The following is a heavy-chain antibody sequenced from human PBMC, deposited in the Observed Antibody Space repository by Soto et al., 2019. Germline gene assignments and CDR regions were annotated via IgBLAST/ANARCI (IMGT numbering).Heavy chain of an antibody. Sequence: QVQLVESGGGVVQPGRSLRLSCAASGFTFSSYGMHWVRQAPGKGLEWVAVIWYDGSNKYYADSVKGRFTISRDNSKNTLYLQMNSLRAEDTAVYYCARVSPATYDSSCYFDYWGQGTLVTVSS. D-gene: IGHD3-22*01. CDR3: ARVSPATYDSSCYFDY. CDR1: GFTFSSYG. J-gene: IGHJ4*02. CDR2: IWYDGSNK. V-gene: IGHV3-33*01.